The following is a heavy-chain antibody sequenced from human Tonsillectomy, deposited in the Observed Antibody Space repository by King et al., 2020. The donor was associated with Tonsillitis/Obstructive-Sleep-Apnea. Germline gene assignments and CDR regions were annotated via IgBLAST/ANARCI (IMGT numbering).Heavy chain of an antibody. CDR3: ARDTNDDFWSGPDYLDV. D-gene: IGHD3-3*01. V-gene: IGHV3-30*04. Sequence: VQLVESGGGVVQPGRSLRLSCAASGFTFSNYTIHWVRQAPGKGPEWVAVISYDGSNKYYADSMKGRFTISRDKSKNTLYLQMHSLRPEDTAVYYCARDTNDDFWSGPDYLDVWGKGTTVSVSS. J-gene: IGHJ6*04. CDR1: GFTFSNYT. CDR2: ISYDGSNK.